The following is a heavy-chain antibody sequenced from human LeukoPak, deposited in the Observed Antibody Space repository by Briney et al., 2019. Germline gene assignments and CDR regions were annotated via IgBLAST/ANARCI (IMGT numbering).Heavy chain of an antibody. Sequence: PSETLSLTGTVSGGSISSSSYYWGWIRPPPGKGLEWIGSIYYSGRTYYNPSLKIRVTISVDTSKNQFSLNLSSVTAEDTAAYYCARHPPIFYDSSGYYSPSALDYWGQGTLVTVSS. V-gene: IGHV4-39*01. D-gene: IGHD3-22*01. CDR2: IYYSGRT. J-gene: IGHJ4*02. CDR1: GGSISSSSYY. CDR3: ARHPPIFYDSSGYYSPSALDY.